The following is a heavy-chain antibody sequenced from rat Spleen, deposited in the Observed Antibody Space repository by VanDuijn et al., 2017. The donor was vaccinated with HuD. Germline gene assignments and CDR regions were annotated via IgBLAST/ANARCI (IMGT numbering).Heavy chain of an antibody. J-gene: IGHJ2*01. D-gene: IGHD3-3*01. V-gene: IGHV2-13*01. CDR2: IWGDGST. CDR1: GFSLISYA. CDR3: ARQDHSALFDY. Sequence: QVQLKESGPGLVQSSQTLSLTCTVSGFSLISYAVNWVRQPPGKGLEWMGGIWGDGSTNYNSALKSRLSISRDTSKSQVFLKMNSLKPEDTGTYYCARQDHSALFDYWGQGVMVTVSS.